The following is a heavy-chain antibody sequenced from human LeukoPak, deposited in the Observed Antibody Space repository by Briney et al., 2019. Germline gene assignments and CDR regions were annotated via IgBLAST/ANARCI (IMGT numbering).Heavy chain of an antibody. CDR1: GFTLSNYW. CDR2: IKTDGTYT. V-gene: IGHV3-74*01. D-gene: IGHD5-12*01. Sequence: GGSLRLSCAASGFTLSNYWMHWVRQAPGKGLVWVSRIKTDGTYTNYADSVKGRFTISRDNAKNTLYLQMNSLRAEDTAVYYCAGGRSSGYMGDYWGQGTLVTVSS. J-gene: IGHJ4*02. CDR3: AGGRSSGYMGDY.